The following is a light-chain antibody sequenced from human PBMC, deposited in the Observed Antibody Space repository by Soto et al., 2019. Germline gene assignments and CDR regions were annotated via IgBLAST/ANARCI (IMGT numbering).Light chain of an antibody. CDR3: QQRSNWPIT. Sequence: EVVLTQSPATLSLSPGERATLSCRASQSVSTNVAWYQHKPGRPPRLLIYSASNRATGIPARFSGSGSGTDFTLTISSLEPEDFAVYYCQQRSNWPITFGQGTRLEIK. CDR1: QSVSTN. J-gene: IGKJ5*01. CDR2: SAS. V-gene: IGKV3-11*01.